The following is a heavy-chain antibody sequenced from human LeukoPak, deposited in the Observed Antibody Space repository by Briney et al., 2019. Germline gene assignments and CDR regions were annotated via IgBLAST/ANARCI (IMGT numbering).Heavy chain of an antibody. V-gene: IGHV3-21*01. D-gene: IGHD2-8*01. J-gene: IGHJ4*02. CDR2: ISSSSSYI. CDR3: ARDFVEVYALYYFDY. CDR1: GFTFSSYS. Sequence: GGSLRLSCAASGFTFSSYSMNWVRQAPGKGLEWVSSISSSSSYIYYADSVKGRFTISRDNAKNSLYLQMNSLRGEDTAVYYCARDFVEVYALYYFDYWGQGTLVTVSS.